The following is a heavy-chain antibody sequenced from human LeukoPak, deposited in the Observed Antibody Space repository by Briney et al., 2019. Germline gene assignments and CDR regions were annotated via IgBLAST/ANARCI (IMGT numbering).Heavy chain of an antibody. CDR1: GGSISSSSYY. CDR3: AREGAHSASWKYYFDF. CDR2: IYYSGST. D-gene: IGHD1-1*01. J-gene: IGHJ4*02. Sequence: SETLSLTCTVSGGSISSSSYYWGWIRQPPGKGLEWIGSIYYSGSTYYNPSLKSRVTISVDTSKNQFSLKLSSVTAADTAVYYCAREGAHSASWKYYFDFWGQGTLVTVSP. V-gene: IGHV4-39*02.